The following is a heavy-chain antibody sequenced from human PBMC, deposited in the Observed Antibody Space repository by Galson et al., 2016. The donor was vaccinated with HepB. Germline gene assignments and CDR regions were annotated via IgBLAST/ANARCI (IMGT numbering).Heavy chain of an antibody. CDR1: GFDVSNHY. V-gene: IGHV3-23*01. CDR2: ISRSGDST. CDR3: VQGSTAPAV. Sequence: SLRLSCAASGFDVSNHYMTWVRQAPGKGLEDVSSISRSGDSTDYADSVKGRFTISRDNSKNTLSLQMNSLTADDTAIYYCVQGSTAPAVWGKGTTVAVSS. J-gene: IGHJ6*04. D-gene: IGHD1-26*01.